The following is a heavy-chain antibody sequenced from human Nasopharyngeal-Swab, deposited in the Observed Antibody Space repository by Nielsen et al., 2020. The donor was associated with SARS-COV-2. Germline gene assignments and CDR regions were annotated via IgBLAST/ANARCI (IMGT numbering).Heavy chain of an antibody. J-gene: IGHJ6*02. CDR3: ARHPPDHYYYYGMDV. Sequence: KVSCKGSGYSFTSYWISWVRQMPGKGLEWMGRIDPSDSYTDYSPSFQGRVTISADKSISTAYLQWSSLKASDTAMYYCARHPPDHYYYYGMDVWGQGTTVTVSS. V-gene: IGHV5-10-1*01. CDR2: IDPSDSYT. CDR1: GYSFTSYW.